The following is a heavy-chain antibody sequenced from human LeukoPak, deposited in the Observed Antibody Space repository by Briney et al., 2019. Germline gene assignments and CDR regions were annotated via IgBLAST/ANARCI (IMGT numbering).Heavy chain of an antibody. V-gene: IGHV4-61*02. CDR1: GGSISNGSYY. D-gene: IGHD2-21*01. Sequence: SETLSLTCTVSGGSISNGSYYWSWIRQPAGKGLEWIGRIYTSGSTNYNPSLKSRVTISVDTSKNQFSLKLSSVTAADTAVYYCARDDSVVVSSFDYWGQGTLVTVSS. CDR2: IYTSGST. J-gene: IGHJ4*02. CDR3: ARDDSVVVSSFDY.